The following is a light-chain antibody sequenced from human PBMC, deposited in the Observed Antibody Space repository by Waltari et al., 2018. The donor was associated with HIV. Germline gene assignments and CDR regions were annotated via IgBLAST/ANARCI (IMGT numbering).Light chain of an antibody. Sequence: QLTQSAFALSASIGDKVSIPCRSTQSLRDFLHWYQQKPGKPPKLLIHGGSTLESGVPSRFSGSGSDTDYTLTISSLQAEDFAAYYCLQSRSIPLTFGPGTKV. J-gene: IGKJ3*01. V-gene: IGKV1-39*01. CDR2: GGS. CDR1: QSLRDF. CDR3: LQSRSIPLT.